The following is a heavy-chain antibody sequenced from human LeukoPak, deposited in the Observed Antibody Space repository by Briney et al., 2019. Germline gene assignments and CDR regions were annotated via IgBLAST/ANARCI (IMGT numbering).Heavy chain of an antibody. V-gene: IGHV3-30*02. D-gene: IGHD3-16*01. J-gene: IGHJ6*02. CDR1: GFIFSDYG. Sequence: GGSLRLSCGASGFIFSDYGMHWVRQAPGKGLDWVAHVGYGGSDKYYSGSVEGRFTISRDNSKNTLYLQMNSLRTEDTAVYYCAKRSGDAPLSTYGMDVWGQGTTVTVS. CDR2: VGYGGSDK. CDR3: AKRSGDAPLSTYGMDV.